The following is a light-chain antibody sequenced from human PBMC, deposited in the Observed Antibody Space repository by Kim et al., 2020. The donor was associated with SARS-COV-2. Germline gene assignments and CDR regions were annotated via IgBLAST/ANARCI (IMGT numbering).Light chain of an antibody. V-gene: IGLV1-47*01. CDR3: AARDDTLSGFL. CDR2: RND. CDR1: ISNIGSHS. Sequence: ELTQPPSASGSPGQRVTISCSGSISNIGSHSVYWYQQFPGTAPKLLIYRNDQRPSGVPDRFSGSKSGTSASLAISGLRSADEADYYCAARDDTLSGFLFGGGTKVTVL. J-gene: IGLJ1*01.